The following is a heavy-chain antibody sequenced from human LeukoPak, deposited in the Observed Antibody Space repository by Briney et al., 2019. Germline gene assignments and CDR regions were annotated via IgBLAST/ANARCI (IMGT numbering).Heavy chain of an antibody. J-gene: IGHJ4*02. CDR3: ARVRYLEWLSSYYFDY. Sequence: SETLSLTCSLSGVSINYYYWTWIRQSPGKGLEWIGYIHNSGGTNYDPSLQSRVTLSVDTSKNQFSLKLSSVTAADTAVYYCARVRYLEWLSSYYFDYWGQGALVTVS. D-gene: IGHD3-3*01. CDR2: IHNSGGT. V-gene: IGHV4-59*01. CDR1: GVSINYYY.